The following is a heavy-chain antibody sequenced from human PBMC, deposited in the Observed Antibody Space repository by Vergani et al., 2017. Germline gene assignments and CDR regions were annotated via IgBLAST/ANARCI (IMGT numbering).Heavy chain of an antibody. V-gene: IGHV3-21*01. J-gene: IGHJ4*02. CDR2: ISSSSSYI. Sequence: EVQLVESGGGLVKPGGSLRLSCAASGFTFRSYSMNWVRQAPGKGLEWVSSISSSSSYIYYADSVKGRFTISRDNAKNSLYLQMNSLRAEDTAVYYCARDYILTGYVDYWGQGTLVTVSS. CDR3: ARDYILTGYVDY. CDR1: GFTFRSYS. D-gene: IGHD3-9*01.